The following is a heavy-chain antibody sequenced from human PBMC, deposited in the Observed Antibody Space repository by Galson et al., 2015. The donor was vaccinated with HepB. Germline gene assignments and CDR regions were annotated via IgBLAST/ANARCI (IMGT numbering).Heavy chain of an antibody. J-gene: IGHJ4*02. Sequence: SLRLSCAASGFTFRTAWMSWVRQAPGKGLEWVGRIKDKCEGETINYASPVKGRFAISRDDSKYTLYLEMNNLKTEDTAVYYCTTAGNTVIYWGQGSLVTVAS. CDR3: TTAGNTVIY. CDR2: IKDKCEGETI. CDR1: GFTFRTAW. D-gene: IGHD2-21*01. V-gene: IGHV3-15*01.